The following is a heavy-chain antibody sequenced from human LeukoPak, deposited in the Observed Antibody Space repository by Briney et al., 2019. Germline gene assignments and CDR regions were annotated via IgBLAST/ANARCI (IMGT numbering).Heavy chain of an antibody. J-gene: IGHJ4*02. CDR2: ISWDGGTT. CDR3: TKGPYYYDSSGYFHFDY. V-gene: IGHV3-43D*03. CDR1: GFTFDDYT. D-gene: IGHD3-22*01. Sequence: GGSLRLSCVASGFTFDDYTMHWVRQSPGSGLEWVSLISWDGGTTYYADSVKGRFTISRDNSKNSLYLQMNSLRVEDTALYYRTKGPYYYDSSGYFHFDYWGQGTLVTVSS.